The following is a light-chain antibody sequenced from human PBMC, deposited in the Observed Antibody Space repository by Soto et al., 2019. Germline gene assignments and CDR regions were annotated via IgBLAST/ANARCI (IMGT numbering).Light chain of an antibody. V-gene: IGLV2-14*01. J-gene: IGLJ3*02. CDR3: CSDTSSSTRV. CDR2: EVS. CDR1: SSDVGGYNY. Sequence: QSALTQPASVSGSPGQSITISCTGTSSDVGGYNYVSWYQQHPGKAPKLMIYEVSNRPSGVSNRFSGSKSGTAASLTISGLQAEDEADYYCCSDTSSSTRVFGGGTKLTVL.